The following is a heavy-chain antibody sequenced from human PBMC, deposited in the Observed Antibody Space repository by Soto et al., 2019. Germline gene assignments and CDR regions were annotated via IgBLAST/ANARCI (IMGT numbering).Heavy chain of an antibody. J-gene: IGHJ6*02. V-gene: IGHV6-1*01. CDR2: TYYRSKWYN. CDR1: GDSVSSNSAA. CDR3: ARGVRYCSSTSCYTRYGMDV. D-gene: IGHD2-2*02. Sequence: SQTLSLTCAISGDSVSSNSAAWNWIRQSPSRGFEWLGRTYYRSKWYNDYAVSVKSRITINPDTSKNQFSLQLNSVTPEDTAVYYCARGVRYCSSTSCYTRYGMDVWGQGTTVTVSS.